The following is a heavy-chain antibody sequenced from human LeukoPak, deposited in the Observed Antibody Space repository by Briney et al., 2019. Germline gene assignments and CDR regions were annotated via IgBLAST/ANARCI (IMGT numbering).Heavy chain of an antibody. CDR3: TTYYYDSSGYRTPKY. J-gene: IGHJ4*02. Sequence: ASVTVSCTASGYTFSISDINWVRQATGQGLEWMGWINPNSGNTGCAQKFQGRITMTRNNSISTAYMELSSLRSEDTAIYYCTTYYYDSSGYRTPKYWGQGTLVTVSS. D-gene: IGHD3-22*01. CDR1: GYTFSISD. CDR2: INPNSGNT. V-gene: IGHV1-8*01.